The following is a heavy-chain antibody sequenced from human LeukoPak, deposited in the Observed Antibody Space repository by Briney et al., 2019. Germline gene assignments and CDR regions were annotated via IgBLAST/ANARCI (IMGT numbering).Heavy chain of an antibody. J-gene: IGHJ4*02. V-gene: IGHV3-15*01. Sequence: GGSLRLSCAASGFTFSNAWMSWVRQAPGKGLEWVGRIKSKTDGGATDYAAPVKGRFTISRDDSKTTLYLQMNSLKTEDTAVYYCPTTIAVAGTGYYWGQGTLVTVSS. CDR2: IKSKTDGGAT. CDR3: PTTIAVAGTGYY. D-gene: IGHD6-19*01. CDR1: GFTFSNAW.